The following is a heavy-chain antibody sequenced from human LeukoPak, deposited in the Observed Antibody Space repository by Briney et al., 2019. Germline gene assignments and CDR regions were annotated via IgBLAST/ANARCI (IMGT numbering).Heavy chain of an antibody. CDR3: ARIYGDYVFYYAMDV. J-gene: IGHJ6*02. D-gene: IGHD4-17*01. Sequence: SETLSLTCTVSNASVSSYYWSWIRQPPGKGLEWIGYIFHRGRTNYNPSLRSRITISMDTSKNQVSLKLNSATAADTAVYYCARIYGDYVFYYAMDVWGQGTTVTVSS. V-gene: IGHV4-59*08. CDR2: IFHRGRT. CDR1: NASVSSYY.